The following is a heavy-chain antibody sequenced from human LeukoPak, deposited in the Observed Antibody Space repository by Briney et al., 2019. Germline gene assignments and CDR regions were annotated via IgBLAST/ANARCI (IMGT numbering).Heavy chain of an antibody. CDR2: IYYSGST. Sequence: PSETLSLTCTVSGGSISSSSYYWGWIRQPPGKGLEWIGTIYYSGSTYYNPSLKSRVTISLDTSKIQFSLRLSSVSAADTAVYYCARRRDGYNLYYFDYWGQGILVTVSS. CDR3: ARRRDGYNLYYFDY. J-gene: IGHJ4*02. CDR1: GGSISSSSYY. D-gene: IGHD5-24*01. V-gene: IGHV4-39*01.